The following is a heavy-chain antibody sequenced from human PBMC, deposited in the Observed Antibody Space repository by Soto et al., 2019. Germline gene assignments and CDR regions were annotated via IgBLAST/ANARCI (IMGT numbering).Heavy chain of an antibody. CDR1: GGTFRSSA. CDR2: IMPIFRTP. J-gene: IGHJ6*02. CDR3: AGDKDRQQLGGNYYYIMDV. Sequence: QVQLVQSGAEVKKPGSSVKVSCKASGGTFRSSAFSWVRQAPGQGLEWMGGIMPIFRTPDYAQKFQGRVTITADESTSTAYIELSSLRFEDTGVYYCAGDKDRQQLGGNYYYIMDVWGQGTTVTVSS. V-gene: IGHV1-69*12. D-gene: IGHD1-1*01.